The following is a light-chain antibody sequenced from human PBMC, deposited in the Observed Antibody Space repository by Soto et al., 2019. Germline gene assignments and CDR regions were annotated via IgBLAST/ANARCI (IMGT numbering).Light chain of an antibody. J-gene: IGKJ1*01. V-gene: IGKV3-20*01. Sequence: EIVLTQSPGTLSLSPGERAPLSCGASQSVTSNYLAWYQQKPGQAPRLLIFGASIRVTGIPDRFIGSGSGTDFTLTITRLEPEDFAVYYCQHYVTSLTTFGQGTKVDI. CDR3: QHYVTSLTT. CDR2: GAS. CDR1: QSVTSNY.